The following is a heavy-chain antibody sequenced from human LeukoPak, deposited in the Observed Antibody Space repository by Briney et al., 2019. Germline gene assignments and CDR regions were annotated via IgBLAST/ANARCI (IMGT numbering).Heavy chain of an antibody. V-gene: IGHV1-2*02. CDR1: GYTFTGYY. Sequence: GASVKVSCKASGYTFTGYYMHWVRQAPGQGLAWMGWINPNSGGTNYAQKFQGRVTMTRDTSISTAYMELSRLRSDDTAVYYCARAPSAEYSSSSPFGYWGQGTLVTVSS. J-gene: IGHJ4*02. CDR2: INPNSGGT. CDR3: ARAPSAEYSSSSPFGY. D-gene: IGHD6-6*01.